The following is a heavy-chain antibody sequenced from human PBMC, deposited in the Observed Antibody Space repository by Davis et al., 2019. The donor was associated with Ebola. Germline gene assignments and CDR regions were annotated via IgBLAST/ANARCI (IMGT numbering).Heavy chain of an antibody. J-gene: IGHJ6*04. Sequence: GESLKISCAASGFTFSDYYMSWIRQAPGKGLEWVSYISSSGSTIYYADSVKGRFTISRDNAKNSLYLQMNSLRAEDTAVYYCARVSSSYGMDVWGKGTTVTVSS. CDR1: GFTFSDYY. CDR3: ARVSSSYGMDV. D-gene: IGHD6-6*01. CDR2: ISSSGSTI. V-gene: IGHV3-11*01.